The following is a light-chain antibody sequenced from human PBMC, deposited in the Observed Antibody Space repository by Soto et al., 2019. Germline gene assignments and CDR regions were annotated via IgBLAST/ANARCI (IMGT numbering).Light chain of an antibody. V-gene: IGKV1-5*03. Sequence: DIQMTQSPSTLSGSVGDRVTITCRASQTISSWLAWYQQKPGKAPKLLIYKASTLKSGVPSRFSGSGSGTDFILTINTLQADDFATYYCLHTYSFPRTFGQGTKVDIK. CDR3: LHTYSFPRT. CDR1: QTISSW. CDR2: KAS. J-gene: IGKJ1*01.